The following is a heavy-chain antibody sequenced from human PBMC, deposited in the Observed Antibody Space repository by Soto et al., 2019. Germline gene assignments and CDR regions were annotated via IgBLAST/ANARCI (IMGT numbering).Heavy chain of an antibody. Sequence: GASVKVSCKASGGTFSSYAISWVRQAPGQGLEWMGGIIPIFGTANYAQKFQGRVTITADESTGTAYMELSSLRSEDTAVYYCASGLTVVQKDYYYGMDVWGQGTTVTVSS. J-gene: IGHJ6*02. CDR2: IIPIFGTA. D-gene: IGHD4-17*01. V-gene: IGHV1-69*13. CDR1: GGTFSSYA. CDR3: ASGLTVVQKDYYYGMDV.